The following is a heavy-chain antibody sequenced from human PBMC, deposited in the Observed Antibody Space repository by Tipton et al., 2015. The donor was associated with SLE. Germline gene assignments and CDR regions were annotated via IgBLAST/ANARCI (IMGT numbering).Heavy chain of an antibody. D-gene: IGHD3-3*01. CDR2: IYSGGSTS. CDR1: GFTFSHYA. Sequence: SLRLSCAASGFTFSHYAMSWVRQAPGKGLEWVAVIYSGGSTSHYADSVRGRFTISRDNSKNTLYLQMSSLRPEDTAVYYCAKTGAFGVVGIWDYWGQGTLVTVSS. CDR3: AKTGAFGVVGIWDY. J-gene: IGHJ4*02. V-gene: IGHV3-23*03.